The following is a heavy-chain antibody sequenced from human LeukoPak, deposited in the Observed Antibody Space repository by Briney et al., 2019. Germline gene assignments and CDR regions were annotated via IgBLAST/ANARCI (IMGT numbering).Heavy chain of an antibody. Sequence: SVKVSCKASGGTFSSYAISWVRQAPGQGLEWMGGIIPIFGTANCAQKFQGRVTITADESTSTAYMELSSLRSEDTAVYYCARTRIAAAGTAGNYYYYMDVWGKGTTVTVSS. D-gene: IGHD6-13*01. CDR2: IIPIFGTA. CDR1: GGTFSSYA. V-gene: IGHV1-69*13. J-gene: IGHJ6*03. CDR3: ARTRIAAAGTAGNYYYYMDV.